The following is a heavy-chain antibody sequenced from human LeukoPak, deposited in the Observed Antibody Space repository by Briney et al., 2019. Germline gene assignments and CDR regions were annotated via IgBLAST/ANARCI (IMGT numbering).Heavy chain of an antibody. CDR2: ISYGGNNE. CDR1: GFTFDNYA. D-gene: IGHD6-13*01. J-gene: IGHJ4*02. Sequence: GRSLRLSCAASGFTFDNYAMHWVRQAPAKGLEWVAVISYGGNNEFYANSVKGRFTISRDNAKNSLYLQMNSLRAEDTAMYYCARDDGAAAGRRFDYWGQGTLVTVSS. V-gene: IGHV3-30-3*01. CDR3: ARDDGAAAGRRFDY.